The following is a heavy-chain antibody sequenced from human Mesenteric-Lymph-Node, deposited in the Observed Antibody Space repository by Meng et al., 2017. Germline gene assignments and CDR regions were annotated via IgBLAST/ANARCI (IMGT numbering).Heavy chain of an antibody. Sequence: QLQLQESGSGLVKPSQTLSLTCGVSGGSITSGGYSWTWTRQPPGKGLEWIGYVYHSDNTCHNPSLKSRVTLSVDRSKKQFSLKLSSVTAADTAVYYCASSMVRGVTAGWGQGTLVTVSS. CDR2: VYHSDNT. CDR1: GGSITSGGYS. V-gene: IGHV4-30-2*01. CDR3: ASSMVRGVTAG. D-gene: IGHD3-10*01. J-gene: IGHJ4*02.